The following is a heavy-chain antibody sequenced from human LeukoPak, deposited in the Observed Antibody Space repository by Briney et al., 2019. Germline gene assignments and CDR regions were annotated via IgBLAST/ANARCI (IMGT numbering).Heavy chain of an antibody. CDR3: ARDGVTTFIFDY. V-gene: IGHV3-21*01. D-gene: IGHD2-8*01. CDR1: GFTFSSYS. J-gene: IGHJ4*02. Sequence: GGSLRLSCAASGFTFSSYSMYWVRQAPGKGLEWVSSISSSSSYIYYADSVKGRFTISRDNAKNSLYLQMNSLRAEDTAVYYCARDGVTTFIFDYWGQGTLVTVSS. CDR2: ISSSSSYI.